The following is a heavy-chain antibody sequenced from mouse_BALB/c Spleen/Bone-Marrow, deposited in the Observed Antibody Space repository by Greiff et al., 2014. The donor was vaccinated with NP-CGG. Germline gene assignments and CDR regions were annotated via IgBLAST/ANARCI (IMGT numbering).Heavy chain of an antibody. V-gene: IGHV1-4*01. Sequence: ESGAELARPGASVKMSCKASGYTFTSYTMHWVEQRPGQGLEWIGYINPSSGYTNYNQKFKDKATLTADKSSSTAYMQLSSLTSEDSAVYYCARGQAYWGRGTLVTVSA. CDR3: ARGQAY. CDR1: GYTFTSYT. J-gene: IGHJ3*01. D-gene: IGHD6-1*01. CDR2: INPSSGYT.